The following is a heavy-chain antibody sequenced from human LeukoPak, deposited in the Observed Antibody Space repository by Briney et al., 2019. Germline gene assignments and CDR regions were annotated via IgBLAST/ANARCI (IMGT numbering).Heavy chain of an antibody. CDR3: ARRHKVGAGDALDI. V-gene: IGHV4-59*01. CDR1: DGSITNYD. Sequence: SETLSLTCTVSDGSITNYDWSWVRQPPGKGLEFIGHVHYSGTTNYNPSLRSRVTISIDTSKKHFFLKLKSVTAADTAVYYCARRHKVGAGDALDIWGQGTMVTVSS. D-gene: IGHD3-10*01. J-gene: IGHJ3*02. CDR2: VHYSGTT.